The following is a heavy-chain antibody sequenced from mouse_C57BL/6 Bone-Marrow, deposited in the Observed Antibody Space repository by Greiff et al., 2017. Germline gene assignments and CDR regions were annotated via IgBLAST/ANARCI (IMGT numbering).Heavy chain of an antibody. CDR3: ARSYDYDHSTRDY. D-gene: IGHD2-4*01. CDR1: GYTFTNYW. J-gene: IGHJ4*01. CDR2: MHPNGGSP. Sequence: QVQLQQPGAELVKPGASVKLSCKASGYTFTNYWMHWVKQRPGQGLEWIGMMHPNGGSPDYNEKFKSEATLSVETSSRTAYLELSSLTSEDSAVYYCARSYDYDHSTRDYWGKGTSVTVS. V-gene: IGHV1-64*01.